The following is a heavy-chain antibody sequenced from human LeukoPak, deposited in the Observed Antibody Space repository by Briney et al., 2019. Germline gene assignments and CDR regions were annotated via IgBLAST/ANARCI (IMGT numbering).Heavy chain of an antibody. CDR2: MNQDGSAK. CDR3: ATYTHWVAGDV. CDR1: GFTFSDSW. J-gene: IGHJ6*02. V-gene: IGHV3-7*01. D-gene: IGHD3-16*01. Sequence: EGSLRLSCAASGFTFSDSWMSWVRQAPGKGLEWVANMNQDGSAKDYVDSVKGRFTISRDNARNSLYLQMSSLRAEDTAVYYCATYTHWVAGDVWGQGTTVTVSS.